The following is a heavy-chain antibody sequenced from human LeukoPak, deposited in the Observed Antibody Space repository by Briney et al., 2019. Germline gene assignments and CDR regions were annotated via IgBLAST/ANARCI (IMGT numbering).Heavy chain of an antibody. CDR1: GFTFSSYS. Sequence: GGSLRLSCAASGFTFSSYSMNWVRQAPGKGLEWVSVIYSGGSTYYADSVKGRFTISRDNSMKTLYLQMNSLRAEDTAVYSCAKEIVPYGGKSNWDRGAFDIWGQGTMVTVSS. V-gene: IGHV3-23*03. J-gene: IGHJ3*02. D-gene: IGHD4-23*01. CDR3: AKEIVPYGGKSNWDRGAFDI. CDR2: IYSGGST.